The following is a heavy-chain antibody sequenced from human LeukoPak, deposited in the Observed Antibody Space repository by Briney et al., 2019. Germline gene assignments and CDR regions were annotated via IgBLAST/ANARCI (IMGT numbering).Heavy chain of an antibody. V-gene: IGHV6-1*01. D-gene: IGHD3-22*01. CDR2: TYYRSKWYN. J-gene: IGHJ5*02. CDR1: GDSVSSNSAA. Sequence: SQTLSLTCAISGDSVSSNSAAWNWIRQSPSRGLEWLGRTYYRSKWYNDYAVSVKSRITINPDTSKNQFSLQLNSVTPEDTAVYHCARDLDSSGYYYPGWFDPWGQGTLVTVSS. CDR3: ARDLDSSGYYYPGWFDP.